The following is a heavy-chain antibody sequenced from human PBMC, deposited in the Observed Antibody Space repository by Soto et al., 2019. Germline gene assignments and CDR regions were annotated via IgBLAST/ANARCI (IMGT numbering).Heavy chain of an antibody. V-gene: IGHV3-23*01. Sequence: GGSLRLSCAAAGFAFSTYAMTWVRQAPGKGLEWVSVISGSGGSSYYAASVKGRFTISRDNSKNTLFLQMNGLRAEDTAVYYCAKVTKRAAAGRYEYYKYGMDAWGQGTTVTVSS. CDR3: AKVTKRAAAGRYEYYKYGMDA. CDR1: GFAFSTYA. J-gene: IGHJ6*02. D-gene: IGHD6-13*01. CDR2: ISGSGGSS.